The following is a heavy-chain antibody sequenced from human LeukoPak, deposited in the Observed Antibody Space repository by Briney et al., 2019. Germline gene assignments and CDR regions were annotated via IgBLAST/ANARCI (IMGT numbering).Heavy chain of an antibody. CDR1: GFTFSTYW. V-gene: IGHV3-7*01. D-gene: IGHD4-11*01. J-gene: IGHJ4*02. Sequence: GGSLRLSCAASGFTFSTYWMSWVRQAPGKGLEWVAHIKDDGSETKYADSVRGRFTISRDNAKNSLYLQMNSLRAEDTAVYYCARACNYGRYFDYWGQGTLVTVSS. CDR3: ARACNYGRYFDY. CDR2: IKDDGSET.